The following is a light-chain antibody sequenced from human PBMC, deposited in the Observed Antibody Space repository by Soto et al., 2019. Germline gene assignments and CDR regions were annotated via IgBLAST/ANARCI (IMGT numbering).Light chain of an antibody. CDR2: DAS. Sequence: EIVLTQSPATLSLSPGERATLSCRASQSVSSYLAWYQQKPGQAPRLLIYDASNSATGIPARFSSSGSGTDFTLTISSLDPEDFAVYYCKQRSNWPPLTFGGGTKVEIK. CDR1: QSVSSY. CDR3: KQRSNWPPLT. V-gene: IGKV3-11*01. J-gene: IGKJ4*01.